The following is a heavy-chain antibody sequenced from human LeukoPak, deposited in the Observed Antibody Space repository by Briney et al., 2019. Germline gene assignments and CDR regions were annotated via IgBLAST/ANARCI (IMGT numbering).Heavy chain of an antibody. CDR1: GYTFTSYD. CDR3: ARGNAHDAFDI. J-gene: IGHJ3*02. Sequence: ASVKVSCKASGYTFTSYDINWVRQATGQGLEWMGWMNPNSGNTGYVQKFQGRVTMTRYTSISTAYMELSSLRSEDTAVYYCARGNAHDAFDIWGQGTMVTVSS. V-gene: IGHV1-8*01. CDR2: MNPNSGNT.